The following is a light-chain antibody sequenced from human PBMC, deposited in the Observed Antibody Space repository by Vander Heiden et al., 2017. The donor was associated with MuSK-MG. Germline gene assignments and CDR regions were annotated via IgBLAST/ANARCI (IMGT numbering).Light chain of an antibody. V-gene: IGKV1-39*01. Sequence: DIQVTQSPPSLSASIEDTITLTCRPSQSVNTYFNWYQQRPGKAPQLLIYAVSSLQTGVPSRFSGRGSGTDFTLTISGLQPEDVATYFCQQSYNIPWTFGAGTKVEV. CDR3: QQSYNIPWT. CDR1: QSVNTY. J-gene: IGKJ1*01. CDR2: AVS.